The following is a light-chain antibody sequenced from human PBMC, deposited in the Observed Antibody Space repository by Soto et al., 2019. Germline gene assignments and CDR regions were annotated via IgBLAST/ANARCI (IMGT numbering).Light chain of an antibody. J-gene: IGKJ1*01. Sequence: DIQMTQSPSSLSASVADRVTITCRASQSVTTYLNWYQQKAGEAPKLLIYAISNLQSGVSSRFSGSGSGTDFSLTINSLQPEEFATYYCQQGYSTPWTFGQGNTVDIK. CDR2: AIS. CDR3: QQGYSTPWT. V-gene: IGKV1-39*01. CDR1: QSVTTY.